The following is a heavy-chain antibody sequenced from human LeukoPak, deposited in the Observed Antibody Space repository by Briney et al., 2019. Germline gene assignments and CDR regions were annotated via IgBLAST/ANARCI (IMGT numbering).Heavy chain of an antibody. D-gene: IGHD1-26*01. CDR3: ARRELAGSTAYFDY. CDR2: VNPSGGST. CDR1: GYTFTSYY. V-gene: IGHV1-46*01. Sequence: ASVKVSCKASGYTFTSYYIHWVRQAPGQGLEWMGIVNPSGGSTNYAQDFQGRVTMTRDTSTSTVYMELSSLRSEDTAVYYCARRELAGSTAYFDYWGQGTLVTVSS. J-gene: IGHJ4*02.